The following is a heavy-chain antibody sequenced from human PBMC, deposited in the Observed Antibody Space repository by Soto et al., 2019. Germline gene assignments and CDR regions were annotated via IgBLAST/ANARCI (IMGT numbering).Heavy chain of an antibody. J-gene: IGHJ6*02. V-gene: IGHV1-18*01. Sequence: ASVKVSCKASGYTFTTYGISWVRQAPGQGLEWMGWISTYNGNTNYAQKLQGRVTVTRDISTSTAYMGLRGLRSDDTAVYFCARDHCSGGSCYFYYGTNVWGQGTTVTVSS. CDR2: ISTYNGNT. CDR3: ARDHCSGGSCYFYYGTNV. D-gene: IGHD2-15*01. CDR1: GYTFTTYG.